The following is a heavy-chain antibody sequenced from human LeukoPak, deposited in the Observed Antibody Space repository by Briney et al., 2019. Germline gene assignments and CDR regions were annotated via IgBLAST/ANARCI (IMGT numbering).Heavy chain of an antibody. Sequence: SETLSLTCAVYGGSFSGYYWSWIRQPPGKGLEWIGEINHSGSTNYNPSLKSRVTISVDTSKNQFSLKLSSVTAADTAVYYCARGDFGTRMLSFDYWGQGTLVTVSS. J-gene: IGHJ4*02. CDR2: INHSGST. CDR3: ARGDFGTRMLSFDY. D-gene: IGHD1-14*01. V-gene: IGHV4-34*01. CDR1: GGSFSGYY.